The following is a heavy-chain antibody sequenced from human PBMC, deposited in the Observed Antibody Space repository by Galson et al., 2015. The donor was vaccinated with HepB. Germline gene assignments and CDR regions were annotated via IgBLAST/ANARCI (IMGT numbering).Heavy chain of an antibody. CDR3: AKRIVPGSTMEPSEY. V-gene: IGHV3-21*04. CDR2: ISSSSSYI. J-gene: IGHJ4*02. CDR1: GFTFSSYS. D-gene: IGHD1-26*01. Sequence: SLRLSCAASGFTFSSYSMNWVRQAPGKGLEWVSSISSSSSYIYYADSVKGRFTISRDNAKNSLYLQMNSLRAEDTAIYYCAKRIVPGSTMEPSEYWGQGTPVTVSS.